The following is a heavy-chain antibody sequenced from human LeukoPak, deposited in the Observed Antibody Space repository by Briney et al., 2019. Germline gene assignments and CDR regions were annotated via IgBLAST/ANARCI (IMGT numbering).Heavy chain of an antibody. CDR1: GRSISSYY. V-gene: IGHV4-59*01. Sequence: KPSETLSLTCTVSGRSISSYYWSWIRQPPGKGLEWIGYIYYSGSTDSNPSLKSRVTKSIDASKNYLSLKLSSVTAADTAVYYCARGWAYFDYWGQGTLVTVSS. CDR2: IYYSGST. CDR3: ARGWAYFDY. J-gene: IGHJ4*02. D-gene: IGHD3-16*01.